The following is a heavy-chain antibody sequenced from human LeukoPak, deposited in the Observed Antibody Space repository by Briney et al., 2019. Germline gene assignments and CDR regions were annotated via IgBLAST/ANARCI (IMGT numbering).Heavy chain of an antibody. Sequence: SETLSLTCSVSGGSLGSYYGRWIRRPAGKVMEWIGRIYTSGSTNYNPSLKSRVTMSVDTSKNQFSLKLSSVTAADTAVYYCARGRRGYSGYDLDYWGQGTLVTVSS. D-gene: IGHD5-12*01. CDR3: ARGRRGYSGYDLDY. CDR2: IYTSGST. J-gene: IGHJ4*02. V-gene: IGHV4-4*07. CDR1: GGSLGSYY.